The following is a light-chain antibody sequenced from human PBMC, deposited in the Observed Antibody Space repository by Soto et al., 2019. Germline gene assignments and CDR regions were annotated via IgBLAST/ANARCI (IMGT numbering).Light chain of an antibody. J-gene: IGLJ1*01. CDR2: EVN. CDR3: CSYAGSSTLV. Sequence: QSALTQPPSASGSPGQSVTISCTGTSSDVGAYDHVSWYQQHPGKAPKLMIYEVNKRPSGVPDRFSASKSGNTASLTVSGLQAEDEADYYCCSYAGSSTLVFGTGTKVTVL. CDR1: SSDVGAYDH. V-gene: IGLV2-8*01.